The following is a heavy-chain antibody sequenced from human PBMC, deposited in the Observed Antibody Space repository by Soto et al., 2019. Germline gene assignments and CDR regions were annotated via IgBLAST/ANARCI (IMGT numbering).Heavy chain of an antibody. CDR2: IYHSGST. D-gene: IGHD2-15*01. CDR1: GGSISSSNW. Sequence: SETLSLNCDVSGGSISSSNWWSWVRQPPGKGLEWIGEIYHSGSTNYNPSLKSRVTISVDKSKNQFSLKLSSVTAADTAVYYCARDLSDCSGGSCYPLLYWFDPCGQGTLVT. V-gene: IGHV4-4*02. CDR3: ARDLSDCSGGSCYPLLYWFDP. J-gene: IGHJ5*02.